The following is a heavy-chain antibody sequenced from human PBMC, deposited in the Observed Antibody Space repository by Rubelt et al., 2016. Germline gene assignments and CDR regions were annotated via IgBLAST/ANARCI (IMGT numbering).Heavy chain of an antibody. D-gene: IGHD3-3*01. CDR1: GFSLSTSGVG. CDR3: AHRPEIRFLEWLSGEEGGWFDP. CDR2: IYWDDDK. V-gene: IGHV2-5*02. Sequence: QITLKESGPTLVKPTQTLTLTCTFSGFSLSTSGVGVGWIRQPPGKALEWLALIYWDDDKRYSPSLKSRLTITKDTSKNQVVLTMTNMDPVDTATYYCAHRPEIRFLEWLSGEEGGWFDPWGQGTLVTVSS. J-gene: IGHJ5*02.